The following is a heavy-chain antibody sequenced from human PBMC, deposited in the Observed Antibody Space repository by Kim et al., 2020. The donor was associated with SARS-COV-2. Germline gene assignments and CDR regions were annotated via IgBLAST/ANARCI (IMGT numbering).Heavy chain of an antibody. V-gene: IGHV3-23*01. CDR3: AKRSFLRGGYFFY. Sequence: GGSLRLSCAASGFTFSTYAMGWVRQAPGKGLEWVSAISGSGGVTYYADSVKGRFTISRDDSMNTLSLQMNSLRAEDTAIYYCAKRSFLRGGYFFYWCQGT. CDR1: GFTFSTYA. D-gene: IGHD1-26*01. J-gene: IGHJ4*02. CDR2: ISGSGGVT.